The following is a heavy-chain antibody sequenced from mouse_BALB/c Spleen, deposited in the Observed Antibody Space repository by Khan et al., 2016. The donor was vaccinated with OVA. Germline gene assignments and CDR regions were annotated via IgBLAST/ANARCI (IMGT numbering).Heavy chain of an antibody. CDR3: ARNFIGTTDYAMDY. Sequence: VQGVESGPGLVQPSQSLSITCTVSGFSLTSYGVHWVRQSPGKGLEWLGVIWSGGSTDYNAAFISRLSISQDNSQSQVFFNMNSLQAKDTAIYYCARNFIGTTDYAMDYWGQGTSVTVSS. V-gene: IGHV2-2*02. CDR1: GFSLTSYG. D-gene: IGHD2-14*01. CDR2: IWSGGST. J-gene: IGHJ4*01.